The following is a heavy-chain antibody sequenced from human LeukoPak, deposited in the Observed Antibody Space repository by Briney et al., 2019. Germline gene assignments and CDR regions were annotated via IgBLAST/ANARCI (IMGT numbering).Heavy chain of an antibody. D-gene: IGHD3-22*01. CDR3: ARDAYDSSGYYSRD. J-gene: IGHJ4*02. Sequence: PSETLSLTCTVSGGSISSYYWSWIRQPPGKGLEWIGYIYYSGSTNYNPSLKSRVTISVDTSKNQFSLQLSSVTAADTAVYYCARDAYDSSGYYSRDWGQGTLVTVSS. V-gene: IGHV4-59*01. CDR1: GGSISSYY. CDR2: IYYSGST.